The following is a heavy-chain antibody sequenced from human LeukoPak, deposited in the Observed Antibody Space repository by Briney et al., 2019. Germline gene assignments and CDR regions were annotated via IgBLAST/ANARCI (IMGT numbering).Heavy chain of an antibody. Sequence: GGSLRLSCAASGFTFSDYYMSWIRQAPGTGLEWVSYISSSGSTIYHADSVKGRFTISRDNTKNSLYLQMNSLRAEDTAVYYCASDFWSGYLYWGQGTLVTVSS. CDR3: ASDFWSGYLY. J-gene: IGHJ4*02. V-gene: IGHV3-11*04. CDR2: ISSSGSTI. D-gene: IGHD3-3*01. CDR1: GFTFSDYY.